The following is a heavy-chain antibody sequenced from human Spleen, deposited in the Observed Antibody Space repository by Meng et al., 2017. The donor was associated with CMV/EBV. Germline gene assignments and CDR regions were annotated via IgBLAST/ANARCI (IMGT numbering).Heavy chain of an antibody. Sequence: VQPVQSGAEVKKPGASVKVSCKASGYTFTGYYMHWVRQAPGQGLEWMGVINPSGGSTNYAQKFQGRLTMTRDTSTSTVYMELSSLRSEDTAVYYCARGDGGNGSDYWGQGTLVTVSS. J-gene: IGHJ4*02. CDR3: ARGDGGNGSDY. CDR2: INPSGGST. D-gene: IGHD4-23*01. V-gene: IGHV1-46*01. CDR1: GYTFTGYY.